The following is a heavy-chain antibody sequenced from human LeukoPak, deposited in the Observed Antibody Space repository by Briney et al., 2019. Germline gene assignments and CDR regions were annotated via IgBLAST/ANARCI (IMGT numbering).Heavy chain of an antibody. V-gene: IGHV3-74*01. J-gene: IGHJ4*02. Sequence: PGGSRRLSCAASGFTFSSYWMHWVRQAPGKGLGWVSRINSDGSSTSYADSVKGRFTISRDNAKNTLYLQMNSLRAEDTAVYYCASTIAVAATDYWGQGTLVTVSS. D-gene: IGHD6-19*01. CDR1: GFTFSSYW. CDR3: ASTIAVAATDY. CDR2: INSDGSST.